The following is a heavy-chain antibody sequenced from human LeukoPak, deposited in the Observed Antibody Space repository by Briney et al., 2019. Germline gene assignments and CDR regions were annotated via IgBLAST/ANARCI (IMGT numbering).Heavy chain of an antibody. CDR2: INHSGST. Sequence: SETLSLTCAVYGGSFSGYYWSWIRQPPGKGLEWIGEINHSGSTNYNPSLKSRVTISVDRSKNQFSLKLSSVTAADTAVYYCARGGGFVYDFYYWGQGTLVTVSS. CDR3: ARGGGFVYDFYY. CDR1: GGSFSGYY. J-gene: IGHJ4*02. D-gene: IGHD3-3*01. V-gene: IGHV4-34*01.